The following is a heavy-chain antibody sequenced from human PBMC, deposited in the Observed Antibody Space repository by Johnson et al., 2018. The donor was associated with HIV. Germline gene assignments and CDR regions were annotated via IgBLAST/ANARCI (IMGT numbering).Heavy chain of an antibody. Sequence: VQLVESGGVVVHPGGSLRLSCETSRFTFDDYAMHWVRQAPGKGLEWVSLITWDGDSTYYEDSVTGRFTISRDNSKNTLSLQMNSLRAEDTAVYYCAKCTEWFLVHDAFDIWGQGTMVTVSS. D-gene: IGHD3-3*01. CDR2: ITWDGDST. J-gene: IGHJ3*02. CDR3: AKCTEWFLVHDAFDI. CDR1: RFTFDDYA. V-gene: IGHV3-43D*03.